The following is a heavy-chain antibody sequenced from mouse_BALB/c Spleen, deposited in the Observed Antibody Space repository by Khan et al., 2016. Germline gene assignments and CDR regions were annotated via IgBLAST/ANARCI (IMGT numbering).Heavy chain of an antibody. CDR1: GYSITSDYA. Sequence: EVQLQESGPGLVKPSQSLSLTCTVSGYSITSDYAWNWIRQFPGNKLEWMGYISYSGSTRYNPSLKSRITITRDTSKNQFFLQLNSVTTEDTATYYAASTRVVATKYFDVWGAGTTVTVSS. CDR3: ASTRVVATKYFDV. CDR2: ISYSGST. D-gene: IGHD1-1*01. V-gene: IGHV3-2*02. J-gene: IGHJ1*01.